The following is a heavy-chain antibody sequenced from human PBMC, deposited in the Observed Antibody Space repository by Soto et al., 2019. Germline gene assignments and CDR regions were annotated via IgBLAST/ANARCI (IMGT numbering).Heavy chain of an antibody. D-gene: IGHD3-10*01. J-gene: IGHJ4*02. Sequence: GGSLRLSCAASGFTFSSFWMSWVRQAPGKGLEWVANIKTDGSETHYVDSVKGRFTISRDNPKTSLFLQMSSLRVEDTAVYFCTSDRYPRFYHGSGSYPYYWGQGTPVTSPQ. CDR1: GFTFSSFW. V-gene: IGHV3-7*03. CDR3: TSDRYPRFYHGSGSYPYY. CDR2: IKTDGSET.